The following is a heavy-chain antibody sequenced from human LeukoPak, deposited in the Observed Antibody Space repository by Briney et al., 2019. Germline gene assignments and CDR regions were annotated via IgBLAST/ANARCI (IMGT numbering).Heavy chain of an antibody. CDR1: GGSISSYY. J-gene: IGHJ4*02. CDR3: ARDSSSWCFDY. V-gene: IGHV4-4*07. Sequence: SETLSLTCSVSGGSISSYYWSWIRQPAGKGLEWIGRIYTSGSTNYNPSLKSRVTMSVDTSKNQFSLKLSSVTAADTAVYYWARDSSSWCFDYWGQGTLVTVSS. D-gene: IGHD6-13*01. CDR2: IYTSGST.